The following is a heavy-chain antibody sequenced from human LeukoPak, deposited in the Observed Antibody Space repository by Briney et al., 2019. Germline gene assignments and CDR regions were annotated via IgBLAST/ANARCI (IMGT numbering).Heavy chain of an antibody. CDR3: ARDGYYYDRFDY. J-gene: IGHJ4*02. CDR1: GGSISSSSYY. V-gene: IGHV3-7*01. Sequence: PSETLSLTCTVSGGSISSSSYYWGWVRQAPGKGLEWVANIKQDGSEKYYVDSVKGRFTISRDNAKNSLYLQMNSLRAEGTAVYYCARDGYYYDRFDYWGQGTLVTVSS. D-gene: IGHD3-10*02. CDR2: IKQDGSEK.